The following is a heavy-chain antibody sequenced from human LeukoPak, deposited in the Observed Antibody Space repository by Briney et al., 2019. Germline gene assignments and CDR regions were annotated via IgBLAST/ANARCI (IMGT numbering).Heavy chain of an antibody. CDR1: GFTLSSYA. CDR3: AKGAGGYIDC. J-gene: IGHJ4*02. Sequence: RGSLRLSCAASGFTLSSYAMNWVRQAPGKGLEWVSGIGNGGGTSYADSVKGRFTISRDNSKNMLYLQMSSLRADDTAAYYCAKGAGGYIDCWGQGTLVTVSS. V-gene: IGHV3-23*01. CDR2: IGNGGGT. D-gene: IGHD4-23*01.